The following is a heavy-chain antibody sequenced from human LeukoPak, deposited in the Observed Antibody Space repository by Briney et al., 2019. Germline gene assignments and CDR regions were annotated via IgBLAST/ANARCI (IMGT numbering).Heavy chain of an antibody. J-gene: IGHJ3*02. V-gene: IGHV3-30*02. CDR3: AKDFLTYYYDSSGSFI. CDR1: GFTFSSYG. D-gene: IGHD3-22*01. CDR2: IRYDGSNK. Sequence: PGGSLRLSCAASGFTFSSYGMHWVRQAPGKGLEWVAFIRYDGSNKYYADSVKGRFTLSRDNSKNTLYLQMNSLRAEDTAVYYCAKDFLTYYYDSSGSFIWGQGTMLTVSS.